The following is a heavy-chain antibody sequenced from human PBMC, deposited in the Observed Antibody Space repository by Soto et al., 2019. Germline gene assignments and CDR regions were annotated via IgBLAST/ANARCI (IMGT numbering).Heavy chain of an antibody. CDR2: MYWDDSK. CDR3: AHKGPEDWPLDY. J-gene: IGHJ4*02. V-gene: IGHV2-5*02. D-gene: IGHD3-9*01. Sequence: QITLKESGPTLVRPTQTLTLTCAFSGFSLSTSGVGVGWIRQPPGKALEWLAVMYWDDSKHYSPSLRSRLTITKDTSKTQVVLTMTNLDPMDTGTYYCAHKGPEDWPLDYWGQGTLVTVSS. CDR1: GFSLSTSGVG.